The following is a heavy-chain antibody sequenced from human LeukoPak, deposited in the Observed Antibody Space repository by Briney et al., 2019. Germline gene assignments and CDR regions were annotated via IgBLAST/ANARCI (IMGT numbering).Heavy chain of an antibody. D-gene: IGHD5-18*01. CDR2: IWYDGSNK. CDR1: GFTFSSYG. Sequence: PGGSLRLSCAASGFTFSSYGMHWVRQAPGKGLEWVAVIWYDGSNKYYADSVKGRFTISRDNSKNTLYLQMNSLRAEDTAVYYCARDVVGGYSYGRDDYWGQGTLVTVSS. J-gene: IGHJ4*02. V-gene: IGHV3-33*01. CDR3: ARDVVGGYSYGRDDY.